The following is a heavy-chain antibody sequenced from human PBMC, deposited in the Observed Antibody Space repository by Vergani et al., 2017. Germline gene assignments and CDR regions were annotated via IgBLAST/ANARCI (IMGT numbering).Heavy chain of an antibody. D-gene: IGHD2-15*01. V-gene: IGHV5-51*01. CDR3: ARHSAEVALYGMDV. CDR2: IYPGDSDT. J-gene: IGHJ6*02. Sequence: VQLVQSGAEVKKPGESLTISCQGSGYSFTSYWIGWVRQRPGKGLEWMVIIYPGDSDTRYSPSFQGQVTISADKSNSTAYLQWSSLEASDTAMYYCARHSAEVALYGMDVWGQGTMVTVSS. CDR1: GYSFTSYW.